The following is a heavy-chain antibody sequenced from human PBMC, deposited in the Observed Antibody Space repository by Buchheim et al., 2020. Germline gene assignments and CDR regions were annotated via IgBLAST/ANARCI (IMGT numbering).Heavy chain of an antibody. CDR3: ARQSIAVAGFYYYGMDV. J-gene: IGHJ6*02. V-gene: IGHV5-51*01. Sequence: EVQLVQSRVEVKKPGESLKISCKGSGYSFISYWIAWVRQMPGKGLEWMGIIYPGDSDTRYSPSFEGQVTISADKSISTAYLEWSSLKAADTAMYYCARQSIAVAGFYYYGMDVWGQGTT. CDR1: GYSFISYW. CDR2: IYPGDSDT. D-gene: IGHD6-19*01.